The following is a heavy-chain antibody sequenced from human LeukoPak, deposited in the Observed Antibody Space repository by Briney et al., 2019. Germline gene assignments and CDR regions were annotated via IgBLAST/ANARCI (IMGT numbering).Heavy chain of an antibody. V-gene: IGHV1-24*01. Sequence: GASVKVSCKVSGYTLTELSMHWVRQAPGKGLEWMGGFDPEDGETIYAQKFQGRVTMTRDTSMSTAYMELNSLGSEDTAIYYCARGLGDYNTDWFPVSGYWGQGTPVTVSS. D-gene: IGHD3-9*01. CDR3: ARGLGDYNTDWFPVSGY. J-gene: IGHJ4*02. CDR2: FDPEDGET. CDR1: GYTLTELS.